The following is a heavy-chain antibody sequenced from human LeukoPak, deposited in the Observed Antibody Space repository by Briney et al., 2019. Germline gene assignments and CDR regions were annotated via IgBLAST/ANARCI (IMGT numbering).Heavy chain of an antibody. D-gene: IGHD3-3*01. Sequence: SSETLSLTCTVSGGSISSGSYYWSWIRQPAGKGLEWIGRIYTSGSTNYNPSLKSRVTISVDTSKNQFSLKLSSVTAADTAVYYCARDRNYDFWSGYSHWGQGTLVTVSS. V-gene: IGHV4-61*02. CDR3: ARDRNYDFWSGYSH. J-gene: IGHJ4*02. CDR1: GGSISSGSYY. CDR2: IYTSGST.